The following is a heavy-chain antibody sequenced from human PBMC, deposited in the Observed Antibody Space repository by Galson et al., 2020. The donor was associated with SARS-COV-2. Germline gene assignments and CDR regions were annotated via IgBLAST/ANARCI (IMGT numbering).Heavy chain of an antibody. Sequence: GGSLRLSCTASGFHFSDYYMHWVRQAPGKGLEWVSYISSTGSYTYYADSVKGRFTMSRDNARNSLSLQMDSLRGEDTAIYYCARAATVITRGALDIWGQGTMVTVSS. J-gene: IGHJ3*02. V-gene: IGHV3-11*05. CDR2: ISSTGSYT. CDR1: GFHFSDYY. D-gene: IGHD4-17*01. CDR3: ARAATVITRGALDI.